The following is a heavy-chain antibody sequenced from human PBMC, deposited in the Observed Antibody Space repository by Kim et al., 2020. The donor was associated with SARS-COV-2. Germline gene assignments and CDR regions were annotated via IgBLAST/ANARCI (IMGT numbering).Heavy chain of an antibody. J-gene: IGHJ4*02. CDR1: GFTFSRYA. Sequence: GGSLRLSCAASGFTFSRYAMSWARQAPGKGLEWVSTISDSGVRTHYADSVKGRFTISRDNSKSTLFLHMNSLRAEDTAIYYCEASDYWGQGSLVTVSS. CDR2: ISDSGVRT. CDR3: EASDY. V-gene: IGHV3-23*01.